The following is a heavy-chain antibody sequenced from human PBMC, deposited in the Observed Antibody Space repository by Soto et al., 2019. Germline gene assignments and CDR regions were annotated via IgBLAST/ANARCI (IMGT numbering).Heavy chain of an antibody. CDR2: ISYDGSNK. CDR3: ARNWTSDY. Sequence: QVQLVESGGGVVQPGRSLRLSCAASGFTFSSYAMHWVRQAPGKGLEWVAVISYDGSNKYYAESVKGRFTISRDNSKNTLYLQMNSVSAEDTAVYYCARNWTSDYWGQGTLVTVSS. J-gene: IGHJ4*02. V-gene: IGHV3-30-3*01. CDR1: GFTFSSYA. D-gene: IGHD1-1*01.